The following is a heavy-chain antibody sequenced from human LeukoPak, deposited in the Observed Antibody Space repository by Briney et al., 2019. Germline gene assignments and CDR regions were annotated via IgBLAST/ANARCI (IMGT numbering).Heavy chain of an antibody. CDR3: ARLYDILTGQESGDY. CDR1: GGTFSSYA. D-gene: IGHD3-9*01. CDR2: IIPIFGTA. Sequence: SVKVSRKASGGTFSSYAISWVRQAPGQGLEWMGRIIPIFGTANYAQKFQGRVTITTDESTSTAYMELSSLRSEDTAVYYCARLYDILTGQESGDYWGQGTLVTVSS. J-gene: IGHJ4*02. V-gene: IGHV1-69*05.